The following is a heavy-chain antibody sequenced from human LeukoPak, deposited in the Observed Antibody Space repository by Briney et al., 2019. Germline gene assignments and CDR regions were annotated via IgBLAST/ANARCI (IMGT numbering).Heavy chain of an antibody. Sequence: ASVKVSCKASGYTFTGYYIHWVRQAPGQRLEWMGWINPNSGGTNYAQNFQGRVTMTRDTSISTAYMELTSLRSDDTAVYYCATARDRNSVYSSFDYWGQGTLVTVSS. D-gene: IGHD5/OR15-5a*01. CDR3: ATARDRNSVYSSFDY. CDR1: GYTFTGYY. CDR2: INPNSGGT. V-gene: IGHV1-2*02. J-gene: IGHJ4*02.